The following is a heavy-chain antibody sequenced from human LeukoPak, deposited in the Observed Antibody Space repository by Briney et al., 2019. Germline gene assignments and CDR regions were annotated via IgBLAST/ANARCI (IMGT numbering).Heavy chain of an antibody. D-gene: IGHD5-18*01. CDR2: IYTSGST. Sequence: SETLSLTCTVSGGSISSYYWSWIRQPAGKGLEWIGRIYTSGSTNYNPSLKSRVTMSVDTSKNQFSLKLSSVTAADTAVYYCARDLVDTAMVRGYYYYMDVWGKGTTVTVSS. V-gene: IGHV4-4*07. CDR3: ARDLVDTAMVRGYYYYMDV. CDR1: GGSISSYY. J-gene: IGHJ6*03.